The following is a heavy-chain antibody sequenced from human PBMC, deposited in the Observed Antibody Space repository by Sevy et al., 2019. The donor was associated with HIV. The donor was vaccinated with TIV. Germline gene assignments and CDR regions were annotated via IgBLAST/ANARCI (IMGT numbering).Heavy chain of an antibody. CDR1: GFTLNSYW. CDR3: VRAIAAAGSF. D-gene: IGHD6-13*01. V-gene: IGHV3-7*01. Sequence: GGSLRLSCAASGFTLNSYWMSWGRQAPGKGLEWVANINQDGSVKYYVDSVKGRFTISRDNARNSLYLRMNSLRAEDTALYYCVRAIAAAGSFWGQGTLVTVSS. J-gene: IGHJ4*02. CDR2: INQDGSVK.